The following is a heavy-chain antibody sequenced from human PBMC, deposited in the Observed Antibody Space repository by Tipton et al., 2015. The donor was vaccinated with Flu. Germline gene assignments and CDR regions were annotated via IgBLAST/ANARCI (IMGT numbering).Heavy chain of an antibody. Sequence: LRLSCSVFGVSISSYYWSWIRQPAGKRLEWIGRLYGSGTTKYNPSLKSRVTMSIDTSKNQFSLNLRSVTAADTAIYYCAREREDGDYSDYWGQGTLVTVSS. CDR3: AREREDGDYSDY. V-gene: IGHV4-4*07. J-gene: IGHJ4*02. CDR2: LYGSGTT. D-gene: IGHD4-17*01. CDR1: GVSISSYY.